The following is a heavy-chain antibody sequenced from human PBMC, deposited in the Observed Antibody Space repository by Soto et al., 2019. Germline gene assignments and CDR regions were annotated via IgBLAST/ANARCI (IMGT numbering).Heavy chain of an antibody. J-gene: IGHJ4*02. D-gene: IGHD3-22*01. CDR2: IYYSGTT. CDR3: ARTNYDNCGCLDS. Sequence: QVQLQESGPGLVKPSGTLSLTCDVSGGSITNTNWWSWVRQSPGKGLEWIGEIYYSGTTKYNPSLNSRVTISVDKSKKQVSLNLMSVTAADTAMYYWARTNYDNCGCLDSWGQGTLVTVSS. CDR1: GGSITNTNW. V-gene: IGHV4-4*02.